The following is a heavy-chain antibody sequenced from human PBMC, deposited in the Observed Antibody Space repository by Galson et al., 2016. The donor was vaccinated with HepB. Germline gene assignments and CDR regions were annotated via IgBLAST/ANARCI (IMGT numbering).Heavy chain of an antibody. J-gene: IGHJ4*02. Sequence: SLRLSCAASGFRFSAYDMHWVRQTTEKGLEWVSGIGIAGDTFYPGSVKGRFTVSRDNGKNSLYLQVNSLRAGDTAVYHCARAGSNHGDPIDYWGQGTLVTVAS. D-gene: IGHD4-17*01. V-gene: IGHV3-13*04. CDR3: ARAGSNHGDPIDY. CDR2: IGIAGDT. CDR1: GFRFSAYD.